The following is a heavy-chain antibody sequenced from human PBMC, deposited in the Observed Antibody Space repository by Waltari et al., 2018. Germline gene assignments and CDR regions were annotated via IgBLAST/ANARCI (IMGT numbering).Heavy chain of an antibody. D-gene: IGHD2-2*01. J-gene: IGHJ3*02. Sequence: QVQLQESGPGLVKPSETLSLTCTVSGGSISSYYWSWIRQHPGKGLEWIGYIYYSGSTYYNPSLKSRVTISVDTSKNQFSLKLSSVTAADTAVYYCARAAPAHAFDIWGQGTMVTVSS. CDR1: GGSISSYY. CDR3: ARAAPAHAFDI. V-gene: IGHV4-59*06. CDR2: IYYSGST.